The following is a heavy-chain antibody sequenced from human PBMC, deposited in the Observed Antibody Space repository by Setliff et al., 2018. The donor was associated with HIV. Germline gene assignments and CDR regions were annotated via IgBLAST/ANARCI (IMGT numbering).Heavy chain of an antibody. CDR2: IITIFGTA. J-gene: IGHJ3*02. CDR1: GGTFSTYA. CDR3: ASVPPGREAFDI. Sequence: SVKVSCKASGGTFSTYAVSRVRQAPGQGLEWMGGIITIFGTANYAQKFQGRVTITADESTSTAYMELSSLRSEDTAVYYCASVPPGREAFDIWGQGTMVTVSS. V-gene: IGHV1-69*13.